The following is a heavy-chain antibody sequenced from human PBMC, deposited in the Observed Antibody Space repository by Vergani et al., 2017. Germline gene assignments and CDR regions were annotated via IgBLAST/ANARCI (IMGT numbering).Heavy chain of an antibody. CDR3: ASRTTVIRGVLENARYYFYD. Sequence: QLQLQESGPGLVKPSETLSLTCTVSGGSISSSSYYWGWIRQPPGKGLEWIGSIYYSGSTYYNPSLKSRVTISVDTSKNQFSLKLSSVTAADTAVYYCASRTTVIRGVLENARYYFYDWGQGSLVTVSS. V-gene: IGHV4-39*01. J-gene: IGHJ4*02. D-gene: IGHD3-10*01. CDR1: GGSISSSSYY. CDR2: IYYSGST.